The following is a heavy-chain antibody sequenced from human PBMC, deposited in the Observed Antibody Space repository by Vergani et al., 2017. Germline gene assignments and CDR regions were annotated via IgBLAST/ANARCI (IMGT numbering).Heavy chain of an antibody. D-gene: IGHD6-13*01. Sequence: QVQLQESGPGLVKPSQTLSLTCTVSGGSISSGGYYWSWIRQHPGKGLEWIGYIYYSGSTYYNPSLKSLFTISVDTSKNQFSLKLSPVTAADTAVYYGARVFHSRSDYYYYMDVWGKGTTVTVSS. CDR3: ARVFHSRSDYYYYMDV. V-gene: IGHV4-31*01. J-gene: IGHJ6*03. CDR2: IYYSGST. CDR1: GGSISSGGYY.